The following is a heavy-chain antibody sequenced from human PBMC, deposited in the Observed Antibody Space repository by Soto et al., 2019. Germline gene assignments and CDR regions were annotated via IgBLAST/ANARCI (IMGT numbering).Heavy chain of an antibody. Sequence: SETLAPTFTAYGGSLSGYYWSWIRQPPWKGLEWIGEINHSGSTNYNPSLKSRVTISVDTSKNQFSLKLSSVTAADTAVYYFARPRDIVVVPSPPFDYWGQSSLVTVSS. V-gene: IGHV4-34*01. J-gene: IGHJ4*02. D-gene: IGHD2-15*01. CDR3: ARPRDIVVVPSPPFDY. CDR2: INHSGST. CDR1: GGSLSGYY.